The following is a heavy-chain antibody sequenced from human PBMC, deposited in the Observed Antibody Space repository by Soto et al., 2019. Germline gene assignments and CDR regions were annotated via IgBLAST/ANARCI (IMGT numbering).Heavy chain of an antibody. V-gene: IGHV5-10-1*01. CDR3: ARQSIAAAGHNWFDP. CDR2: IDPSDSYT. CDR1: GYSFTSYW. D-gene: IGHD6-13*01. Sequence: GESLKISCKGSGYSFTSYWISWVRQMPGKGLEWMGRIDPSDSYTNYSPSFQGHVTISADKSISTAYLQWSSLKASDTAMYYCARQSIAAAGHNWFDPWGQGTLVTVSS. J-gene: IGHJ5*02.